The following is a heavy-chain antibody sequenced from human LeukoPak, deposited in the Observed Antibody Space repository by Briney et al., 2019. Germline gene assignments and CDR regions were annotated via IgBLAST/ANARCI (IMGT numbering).Heavy chain of an antibody. V-gene: IGHV4-34*01. CDR3: ARGLRRRSMIVVPRRALWFDP. CDR1: GGSFSDYY. J-gene: IGHJ5*02. D-gene: IGHD3-22*01. Sequence: SETLSLTCAVYGGSFSDYYWSWIRQPPGKGLEWIGEVNHSGSTNYNPSLKSRVTISVDTSKNQFSLKLSSVTTADTAVYFCARGLRRRSMIVVPRRALWFDPWGQGTLVTVSS. CDR2: VNHSGST.